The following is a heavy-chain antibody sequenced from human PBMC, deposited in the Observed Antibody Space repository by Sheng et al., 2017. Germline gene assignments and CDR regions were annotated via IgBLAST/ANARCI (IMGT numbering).Heavy chain of an antibody. Sequence: EVQLAESGGGLVQPGGSLRLSCEGSGFAFSSYALSWVRQAPGKGLEWVSSISGSGASPYYADSVKGRFTVSRSNSKNTLSLQMNSLRAEDTAVYYCAKLAYDSYGYWAYNFDSWGQGALVTVSS. J-gene: IGHJ4*02. D-gene: IGHD3-22*01. V-gene: IGHV3-23*04. CDR1: GFAFSSYA. CDR3: AKLAYDSYGYWAYNFDS. CDR2: ISGSGASP.